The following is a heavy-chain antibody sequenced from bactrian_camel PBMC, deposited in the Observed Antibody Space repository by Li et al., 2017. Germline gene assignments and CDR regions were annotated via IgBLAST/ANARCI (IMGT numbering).Heavy chain of an antibody. V-gene: IGHV3S53*01. CDR3: AADQLYGTCRDVLDFPA. CDR2: IESFGMT. Sequence: HVQLVESGGGAMEPGGSPRLSCRGSGYAYSSSCMGWFRQAPGKEREGVATIESFGMTTYADSVKGRFIITRDKTKDLVYLQMNGLQPEDTGMYYCAADQLYGTCRDVLDFPARGQGTQVTVSS. D-gene: IGHD7*01. CDR1: GYAYSSSC. J-gene: IGHJ4*01.